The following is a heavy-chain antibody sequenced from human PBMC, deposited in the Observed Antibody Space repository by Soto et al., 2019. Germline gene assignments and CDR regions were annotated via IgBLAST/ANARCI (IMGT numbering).Heavy chain of an antibody. CDR3: ARGIATGHLDP. CDR2: INPDNGNT. CDR1: GYTFTRYT. Sequence: ASVKVSCKSSGYTFTRYTMNWVRQAPGQRLEWMGWINPDNGNTKSSQKFQDRVIITRDTSASTAYMDLSSLRSEDTAVYYCARGIATGHLDPWGQGTLVTVSS. D-gene: IGHD2-15*01. J-gene: IGHJ5*02. V-gene: IGHV1-3*01.